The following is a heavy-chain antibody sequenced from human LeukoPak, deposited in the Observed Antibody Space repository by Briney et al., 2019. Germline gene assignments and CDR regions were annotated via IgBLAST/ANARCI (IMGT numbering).Heavy chain of an antibody. CDR3: ARGGGERGSYPNVFDI. Sequence: GASVTVSCKASGYTFTSYGISWVRQAPGQGLEWMGWISAYNGNTNYAQKLQGRVTMTTDTSTSTAYMELRSLRSDDTAVYYCARGGGERGSYPNVFDIWGQGTMVTVSS. V-gene: IGHV1-18*01. CDR1: GYTFTSYG. D-gene: IGHD1-26*01. CDR2: ISAYNGNT. J-gene: IGHJ3*02.